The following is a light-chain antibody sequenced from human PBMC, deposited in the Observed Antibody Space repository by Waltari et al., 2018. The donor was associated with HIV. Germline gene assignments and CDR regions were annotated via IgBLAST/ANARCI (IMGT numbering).Light chain of an antibody. J-gene: IGLJ2*01. CDR2: EVS. Sequence: QSALTQPASVSGTPGQSITISCTGTSSDLGSYNLVSWYQQHPGKAPKLLIYEVSKRPSEFSTRFSGSNSGNTASLTISGLQAEDEADYYCCSYARSSTRIFGGGTKLTVL. CDR3: CSYARSSTRI. CDR1: SSDLGSYNL. V-gene: IGLV2-23*02.